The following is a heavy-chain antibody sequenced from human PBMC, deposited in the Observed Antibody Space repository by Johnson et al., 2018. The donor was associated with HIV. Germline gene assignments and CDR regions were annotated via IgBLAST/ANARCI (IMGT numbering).Heavy chain of an antibody. J-gene: IGHJ3*02. V-gene: IGHV3-7*05. D-gene: IGHD3-10*01. Sequence: VQLVESGGGVVQPGGSLRLSCAASGFTFSSYWMSWVRQAPGKGLEWVANIKQDGSEKYYVDSVKGRFTISRDNAKNSLYLQMNSLRAEDTAVYYCARGRIYGAFAFDIWGQGTMVTVSS. CDR2: IKQDGSEK. CDR1: GFTFSSYW. CDR3: ARGRIYGAFAFDI.